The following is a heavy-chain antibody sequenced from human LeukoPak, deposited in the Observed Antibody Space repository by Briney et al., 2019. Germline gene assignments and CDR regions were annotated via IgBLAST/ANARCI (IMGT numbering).Heavy chain of an antibody. CDR3: AKAVAGIASPIDC. CDR2: ISWNSDTI. D-gene: IGHD6-13*01. CDR1: GFTFSSYS. Sequence: PGGSLRLSCAASGFTFSSYSMNWVRQAPGKGLEWVSGISWNSDTIAYADSVKGRFTISRDNAKNSLSLQMNSLRAEDTALYYCAKAVAGIASPIDCWGQGTLVTVSS. J-gene: IGHJ4*02. V-gene: IGHV3-9*01.